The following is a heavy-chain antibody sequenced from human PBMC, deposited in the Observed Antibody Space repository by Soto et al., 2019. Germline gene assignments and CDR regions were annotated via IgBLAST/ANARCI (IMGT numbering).Heavy chain of an antibody. CDR2: VNDSGSS. Sequence: PSETLSLTCAVHGGSLNGYYWTWVRQPPRKGLEWIGEVNDSGSSNYAPSLLSRVTISVDTSKSKFSLRLSSVTAADTAMYFCAKRGSGSYYIAPNALDVWGQGTTVTVYS. V-gene: IGHV4-34*01. CDR3: AKRGSGSYYIAPNALDV. D-gene: IGHD3-10*01. J-gene: IGHJ6*02. CDR1: GGSLNGYY.